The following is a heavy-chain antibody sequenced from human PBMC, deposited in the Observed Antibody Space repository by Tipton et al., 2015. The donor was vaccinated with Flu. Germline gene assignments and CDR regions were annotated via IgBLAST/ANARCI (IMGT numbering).Heavy chain of an antibody. CDR1: GYSISSGYY. J-gene: IGHJ5*02. D-gene: IGHD4-17*01. Sequence: LSLTCAVSGYSISSGYYWGWIRQPPGKGLGWIGSIYHSGSTYYNPSLKSRVTISVDTSKNQFSLKLSSVTAADTAVYYCARGDYGDYVWSRGWFDPWGQGTLVTVSS. V-gene: IGHV4-38-2*01. CDR2: IYHSGST. CDR3: ARGDYGDYVWSRGWFDP.